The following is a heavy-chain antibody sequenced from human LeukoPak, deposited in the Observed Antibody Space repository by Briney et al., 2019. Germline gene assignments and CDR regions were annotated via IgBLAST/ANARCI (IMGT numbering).Heavy chain of an antibody. CDR3: ATESQLELRDNYYYYMDV. V-gene: IGHV1-24*01. J-gene: IGHJ6*03. D-gene: IGHD1-7*01. CDR1: GYTLTELS. Sequence: ASVKVSCKVSGYTLTELSMHWVRQAPGKGLEWMGGFDPEDGETIYAQKFQGRVTMTEDTSTDTAYMELSSLRSEDTAVYYCATESQLELRDNYYYYMDVWGKGTTVTVSS. CDR2: FDPEDGET.